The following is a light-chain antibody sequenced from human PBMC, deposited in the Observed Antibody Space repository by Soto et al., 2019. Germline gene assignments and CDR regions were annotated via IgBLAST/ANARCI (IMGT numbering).Light chain of an antibody. CDR2: LNRDGSH. V-gene: IGLV4-69*01. CDR3: QNWGTGIVI. Sequence: QAVVTQSPSASASLGASVKLTCTLSSGHSNYAIAWHQQQPEKGPRYLMKLNRDGSHSKGDGIPNRFSGSSSGAERYLTISSLQSEDEADYYCQNWGTGIVIFGGGTKLTVL. J-gene: IGLJ2*01. CDR1: SGHSNYA.